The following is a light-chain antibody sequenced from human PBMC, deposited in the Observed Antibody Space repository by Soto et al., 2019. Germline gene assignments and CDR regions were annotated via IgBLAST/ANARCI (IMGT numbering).Light chain of an antibody. J-gene: IGKJ5*01. V-gene: IGKV3-20*01. CDR3: QQYGDSPSIT. CDR2: GVS. Sequence: DIVLTESPATLSICRGQRATLSTRACESVSNGYLAWYQQKPRQAPRLLIYGVSNRATGIPDRFSGSRSGTDFSLTISRLEPEDFAVYYCQQYGDSPSITFGQGTRLEIK. CDR1: ESVSNGY.